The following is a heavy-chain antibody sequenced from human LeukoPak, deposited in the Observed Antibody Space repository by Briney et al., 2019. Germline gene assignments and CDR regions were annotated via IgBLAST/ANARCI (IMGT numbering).Heavy chain of an antibody. CDR3: ARDPFYDSSGYAY. Sequence: GGSLRPSQAAPGFTFSSYWMSWVRQAPGKWLGWVAKIKQDGSEKYYVESVKGRFTISRDNAKNSLYLQMNSLRAEDTDVYYCARDPFYDSSGYAYWGQGSLVTVSS. CDR2: IKQDGSEK. CDR1: GFTFSSYW. V-gene: IGHV3-7*01. D-gene: IGHD3-22*01. J-gene: IGHJ4*02.